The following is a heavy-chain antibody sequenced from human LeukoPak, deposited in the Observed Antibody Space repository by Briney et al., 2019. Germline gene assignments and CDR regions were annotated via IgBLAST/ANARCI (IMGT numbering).Heavy chain of an antibody. Sequence: ASVKVSCKASGYTFTSYGISWVRQAPGQGREWMGWISAYNGNTNYAQKLQGRVTMTTDTSTSTAYMELRSLRADDTPVYYCARSPLAVAGTEANDAFDIWGQGTMVTVSS. J-gene: IGHJ3*02. CDR2: ISAYNGNT. V-gene: IGHV1-18*01. CDR1: GYTFTSYG. CDR3: ARSPLAVAGTEANDAFDI. D-gene: IGHD6-19*01.